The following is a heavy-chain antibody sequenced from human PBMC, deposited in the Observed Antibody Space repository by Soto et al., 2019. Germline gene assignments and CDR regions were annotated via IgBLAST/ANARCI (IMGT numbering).Heavy chain of an antibody. D-gene: IGHD6-19*01. CDR3: ARIAGAVAGNPFDY. CDR2: IFSNDEK. V-gene: IGHV2-26*01. Sequence: QVTLKESGPVLVKPTETLTLTCTASGFSLSNARMGVSWIRQPPGKALEWLAHIFSNDEKSYSTSLKSRLTISQDTSQSQVVLNTTNIDPVDTDTYYCARIAGAVAGNPFDYWGQGTLVTVSS. J-gene: IGHJ4*02. CDR1: GFSLSNARMG.